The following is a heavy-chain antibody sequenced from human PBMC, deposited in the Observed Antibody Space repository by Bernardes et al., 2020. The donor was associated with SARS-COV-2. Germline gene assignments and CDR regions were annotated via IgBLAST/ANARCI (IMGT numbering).Heavy chain of an antibody. Sequence: ASVKVSCKASGYTFTGYYMHWVRQAPGQGLEWMGWINPNSGGTNYAQKFQGRVTMTRDTSISTAYMELSRLRSDDTAIYFCAKSRLGYCSRGSCYWRPFDYWGQGTLVTVSS. V-gene: IGHV1-2*02. CDR2: INPNSGGT. CDR3: AKSRLGYCSRGSCYWRPFDY. J-gene: IGHJ4*02. D-gene: IGHD2-15*01. CDR1: GYTFTGYY.